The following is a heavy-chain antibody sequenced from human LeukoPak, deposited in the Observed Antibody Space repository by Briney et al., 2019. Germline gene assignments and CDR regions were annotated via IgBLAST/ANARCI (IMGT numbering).Heavy chain of an antibody. V-gene: IGHV1-69*13. CDR2: IIPIFGTA. CDR3: ATPYPRDYDSPWAFDI. J-gene: IGHJ3*02. D-gene: IGHD3-22*01. Sequence: SVKVSCTASGYTFTSYYMHWVRQAPGQGLEWMGGIIPIFGTANYAQKFQGRVTITADESTSTAYMELSSLRSEDTAVYYCATPYPRDYDSPWAFDIWGQGTTVTVSS. CDR1: GYTFTSYY.